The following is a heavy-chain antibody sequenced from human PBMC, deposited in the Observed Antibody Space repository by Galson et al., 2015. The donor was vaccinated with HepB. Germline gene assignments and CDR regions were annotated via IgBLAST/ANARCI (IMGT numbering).Heavy chain of an antibody. J-gene: IGHJ3*02. D-gene: IGHD2-2*02. V-gene: IGHV3-30*18. CDR1: GITFSNYG. CDR3: AKEGRYHVFDI. Sequence: SLRLSCAASGITFSNYGMHWVRQAPGKGLEWGAITLYNGSNNYYADSVKGRFTIFRDNPKNMLYLQMNSLRAEDTAVYYCAKEGRYHVFDIWGQGTSVTVSS. CDR2: TLYNGSNN.